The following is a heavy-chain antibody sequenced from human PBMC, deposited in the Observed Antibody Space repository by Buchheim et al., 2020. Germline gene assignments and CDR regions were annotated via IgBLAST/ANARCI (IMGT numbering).Heavy chain of an antibody. CDR2: ISYDGSNK. V-gene: IGHV3-30-3*01. J-gene: IGHJ6*02. D-gene: IGHD6-13*01. CDR1: GFTFSSYA. Sequence: QVQLVESGGGVVQPGRSLRLSCAASGFTFSSYAMHWVRQAPGKGLEWVAVISYDGSNKYYADSVEGRFTISRDNSKNTLYLQMNSLRAEDTAVYYCARDSSSWRYYYYGMDVWGQGTT. CDR3: ARDSSSWRYYYYGMDV.